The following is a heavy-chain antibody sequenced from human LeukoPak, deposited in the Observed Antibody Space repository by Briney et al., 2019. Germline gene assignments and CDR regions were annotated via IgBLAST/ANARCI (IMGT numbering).Heavy chain of an antibody. V-gene: IGHV3-48*01. CDR2: ISSSSSTI. CDR1: TFTLSRHS. Sequence: GGSLRLSCADSTFTLSRHSMNWVRQAPGKGLEYISYISSSSSTIYYADSVKGRFTISRDNAKNSLYLQMNSLRAEDTALYYCARDYRPHDYGGNLIDAFDIWGQGTMVTVSS. D-gene: IGHD4-23*01. J-gene: IGHJ3*02. CDR3: ARDYRPHDYGGNLIDAFDI.